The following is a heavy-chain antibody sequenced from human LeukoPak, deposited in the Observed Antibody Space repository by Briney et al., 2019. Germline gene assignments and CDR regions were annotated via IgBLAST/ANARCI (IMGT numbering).Heavy chain of an antibody. V-gene: IGHV3-23*01. CDR2: IIENGADT. CDR3: AKDYTRFGSGTYNKYPLDY. D-gene: IGHD3-10*01. CDR1: GFTFSTFA. J-gene: IGHJ4*02. Sequence: PGGSLRLSCAAAGFTFSTFAMSWVRQAPGKGLEWVSGIIENGADTHYADSVKGRFTISRDNSQNTLYLQMNSLRPEDTAVYYCAKDYTRFGSGTYNKYPLDYWGQGTLVTVSS.